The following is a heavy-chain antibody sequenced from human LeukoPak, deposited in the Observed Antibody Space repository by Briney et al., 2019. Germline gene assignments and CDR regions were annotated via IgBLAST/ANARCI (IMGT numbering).Heavy chain of an antibody. J-gene: IGHJ5*02. CDR2: IYHSGST. V-gene: IGHV4-38-2*02. CDR1: GYSISSGYY. Sequence: SETLSLTCTVSGYSISSGYYWGWIRQPPGKGLEWIGSIYHSGSTYYNPSLKSRVTISVDTSKNQFSLKLSSVTAADTAVYYCAREEGVRRQKNWFDPWGQGTLVTVSS. D-gene: IGHD3-10*01. CDR3: AREEGVRRQKNWFDP.